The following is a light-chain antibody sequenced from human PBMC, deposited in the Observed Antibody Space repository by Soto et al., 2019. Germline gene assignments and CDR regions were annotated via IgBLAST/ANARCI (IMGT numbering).Light chain of an antibody. V-gene: IGKV3-20*01. CDR1: QSVSSSY. CDR2: GGS. Sequence: IVLTQSPGTLSRSPGERATLSCRASQSVSSSYLAWYQQKPGQSPRLVIYGGSTRAIGIPARFSGSGSGTDFTLTISRLEPEDFAIYYCQQYGSSQYTFGQGTKVEVK. CDR3: QQYGSSQYT. J-gene: IGKJ2*01.